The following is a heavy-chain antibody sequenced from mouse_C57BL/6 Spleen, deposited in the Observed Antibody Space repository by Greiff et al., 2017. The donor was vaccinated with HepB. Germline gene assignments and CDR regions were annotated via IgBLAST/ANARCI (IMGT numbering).Heavy chain of an antibody. CDR1: GYTFTSYW. D-gene: IGHD4-1*02. J-gene: IGHJ2*01. CDR2: IHPNSGST. CDR3: ARGTTGHYYFDY. V-gene: IGHV1-64*01. Sequence: QVHVKQPGAELVKPGASVKLSCKASGYTFTSYWMHWVKQRPGQGLEWIGMIHPNSGSTNYNEKFKSKATLTVDKSSSTAYMQLSSLTSEDSAVYYCARGTTGHYYFDYWGQGTTLTVSS.